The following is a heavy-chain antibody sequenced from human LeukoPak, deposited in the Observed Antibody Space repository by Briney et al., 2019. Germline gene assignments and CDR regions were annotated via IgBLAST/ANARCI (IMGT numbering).Heavy chain of an antibody. Sequence: GGSLRLSCAASGFTFSSYSMNWVRQAPGKGLEWVSSISSSSSYIYYADSVKGRFTISRDNAKNSLYLQMNSLRAEDTVVYHCARTRWLRYDYYMDVWGKGTTVTISS. V-gene: IGHV3-21*01. CDR3: ARTRWLRYDYYMDV. CDR1: GFTFSSYS. CDR2: ISSSSSYI. D-gene: IGHD5-12*01. J-gene: IGHJ6*03.